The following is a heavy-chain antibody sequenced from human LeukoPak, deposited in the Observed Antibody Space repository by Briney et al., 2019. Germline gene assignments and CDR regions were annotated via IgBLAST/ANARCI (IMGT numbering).Heavy chain of an antibody. CDR2: IKHDGSAE. CDR3: ARANTGTSRDY. Sequence: GGSLRLSCAASGFIFSDYWMSWIRQAPGKGLEWVANIKHDGSAEFYVDSVKGRITISRDNAENSLYLQMNSLRAEDTALYYCARANTGTSRDYWGQGTLVTVSS. D-gene: IGHD1-1*01. CDR1: GFIFSDYW. J-gene: IGHJ4*02. V-gene: IGHV3-7*01.